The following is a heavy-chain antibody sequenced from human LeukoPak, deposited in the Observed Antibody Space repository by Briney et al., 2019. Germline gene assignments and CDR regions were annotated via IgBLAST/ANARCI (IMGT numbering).Heavy chain of an antibody. CDR2: FDSEDGET. Sequence: GASVKVSCKVSGYTLSELSMHWVRQAPGKGLEWMGGFDSEDGETIYAQKFQGRVTMTEDTSTDTAYMELSSLRFEDTAVYFCATGGARYNWFDPWSQGTLVTVSS. CDR1: GYTLSELS. CDR3: ATGGARYNWFDP. D-gene: IGHD1-26*01. J-gene: IGHJ5*02. V-gene: IGHV1-24*01.